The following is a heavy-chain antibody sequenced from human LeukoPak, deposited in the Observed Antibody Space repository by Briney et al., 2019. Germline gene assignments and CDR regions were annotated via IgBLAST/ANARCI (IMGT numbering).Heavy chain of an antibody. D-gene: IGHD5-12*01. CDR2: ISYRGST. V-gene: IGHV4-59*01. CDR3: ARSYSGYDPVDY. CDR1: GGSISSYY. Sequence: PSETLSLTCTVSGGSISSYYWSWIRQPPGKGLEWIGYISYRGSTNYNPSLKSRVTISVDTSKNQFSLKLSSVTAADTAVYYCARSYSGYDPVDYWGQGTLVTVSS. J-gene: IGHJ4*02.